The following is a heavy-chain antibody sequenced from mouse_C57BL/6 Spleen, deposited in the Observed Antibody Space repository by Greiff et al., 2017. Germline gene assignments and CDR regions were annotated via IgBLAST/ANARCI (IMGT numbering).Heavy chain of an antibody. CDR2: IDPSDSYT. Sequence: QVQLQQPGAELVMPGASVKLSCKASGYTFTSYWMHWVKQRPGQGLEWIGEIDPSDSYTNYNQKFKGKSTLTVDKSSSTAYMQLSSLTSEDSAVYYCANYNWYFDVWGTGTTVTVSS. D-gene: IGHD1-1*01. J-gene: IGHJ1*03. CDR3: ANYNWYFDV. CDR1: GYTFTSYW. V-gene: IGHV1-69*01.